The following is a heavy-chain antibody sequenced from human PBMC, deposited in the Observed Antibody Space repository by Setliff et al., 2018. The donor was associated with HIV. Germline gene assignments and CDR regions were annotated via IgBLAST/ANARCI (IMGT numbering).Heavy chain of an antibody. CDR1: GYSISSGYY. CDR3: ARSHYGMMGNWYFDL. V-gene: IGHV4-38-2*01. Sequence: NPSETLSLTCAVSGYSISSGYYWGWIRQPPGKGLEWIGNIYHTGSISYNPSLKSRVTISVDMSKNHFSLKLSSVTAADTAVYYCARSHYGMMGNWYFDLWGRGTLVTVSS. D-gene: IGHD3-10*01. J-gene: IGHJ2*01. CDR2: IYHTGSI.